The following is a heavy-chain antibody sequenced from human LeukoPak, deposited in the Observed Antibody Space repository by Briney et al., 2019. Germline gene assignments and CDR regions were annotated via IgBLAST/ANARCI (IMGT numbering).Heavy chain of an antibody. D-gene: IGHD1-7*01. V-gene: IGHV3-7*01. CDR3: ARDWNYGFDY. CDR2: IKVDGSER. Sequence: GGSLRLSCAASGFTFSKTWMSWVRQAPGKGLEWVANIKVDGSERYYVDSVKGRFTISRDNAKNSLYLQMNSLRAEGTAIYYCARDWNYGFDYWGQGTLVTVSS. J-gene: IGHJ4*02. CDR1: GFTFSKTW.